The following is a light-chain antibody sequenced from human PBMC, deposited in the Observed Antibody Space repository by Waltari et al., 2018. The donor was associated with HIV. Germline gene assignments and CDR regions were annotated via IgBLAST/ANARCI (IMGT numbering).Light chain of an antibody. V-gene: IGLV10-54*04. CDR2: RDN. CDR3: ATWDISLSAVV. Sequence: QAGLTQPPSVSKGMRQTATLTCTGNSNNVGNHGAAWLQQHQGHPPKLLSYRDNKRPSGISERFSASRSGNTASLTITGVQPEDEADYFGATWDISLSAVVFGGGTTLTVL. CDR1: SNNVGNHG. J-gene: IGLJ2*01.